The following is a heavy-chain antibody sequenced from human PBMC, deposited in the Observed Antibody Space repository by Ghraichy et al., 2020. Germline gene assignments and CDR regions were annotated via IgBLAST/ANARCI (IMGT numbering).Heavy chain of an antibody. V-gene: IGHV3-7*03. CDR2: IKQDGSEK. CDR1: GFTFSNYW. Sequence: LSLTCAASGFTFSNYWMTWVRQAPGKGLEWVANIKQDGSEKYYVDSVKGRFTISRDDAKNSLYLQMNSLRAEDTAVYYCARDPGYWGQGILVTVSS. CDR3: ARDPGY. J-gene: IGHJ4*02.